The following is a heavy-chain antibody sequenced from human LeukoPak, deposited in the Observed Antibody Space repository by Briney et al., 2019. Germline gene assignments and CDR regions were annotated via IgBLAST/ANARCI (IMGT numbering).Heavy chain of an antibody. Sequence: GRSLRLSCAASGFTFSSYAMHWVRQAPGKGLEWVAVIWYDGNNKYYADSVKGRFTISRDNSKNTLYLQMNSLRAEDTAVYYCARGIGYNYVDFDYWGQGATVTVSS. CDR2: IWYDGNNK. J-gene: IGHJ4*03. CDR1: GFTFSSYA. CDR3: ARGIGYNYVDFDY. D-gene: IGHD5-24*01. V-gene: IGHV3-33*01.